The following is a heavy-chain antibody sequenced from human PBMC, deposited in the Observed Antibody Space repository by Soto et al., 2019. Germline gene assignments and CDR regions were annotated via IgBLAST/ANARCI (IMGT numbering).Heavy chain of an antibody. J-gene: IGHJ4*02. CDR3: TRVGGYYGDYTNFDY. V-gene: IGHV4-59*01. Sequence: PSETLSLTCTVYGDSMRSFYWSWIRQPPGKGLEWIGNIYYSGSTNYNPSRKSRVTMSVDMSRNQVSLKLSSVTAADTAVYYCTRVGGYYGDYTNFDYWGQGALVTVSS. D-gene: IGHD4-17*01. CDR2: IYYSGST. CDR1: GDSMRSFY.